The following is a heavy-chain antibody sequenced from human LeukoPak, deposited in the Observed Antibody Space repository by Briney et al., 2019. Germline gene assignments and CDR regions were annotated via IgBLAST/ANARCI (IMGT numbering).Heavy chain of an antibody. V-gene: IGHV1-18*01. CDR3: ARGPVGCSGGRCYGLYDYGMDV. Sequence: GASVKVSCKASGYTFTSYDINWVRQATGQGLEWMGWISAYNGNTNYAQKLQGRVTMTTDTSTSTAYMELRSLRSDDTAVYYCARGPVGCSGGRCYGLYDYGMDVWGQGTTVTVSS. D-gene: IGHD2-15*01. CDR2: ISAYNGNT. J-gene: IGHJ6*02. CDR1: GYTFTSYD.